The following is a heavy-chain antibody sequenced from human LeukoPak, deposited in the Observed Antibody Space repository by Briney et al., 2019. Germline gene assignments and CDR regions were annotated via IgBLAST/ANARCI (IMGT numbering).Heavy chain of an antibody. CDR2: IISSSSYI. V-gene: IGHV3-21*01. D-gene: IGHD6-13*01. Sequence: PGGCLRLSCAASGFTFSSYSMNWVRQAPGKGLEWVSSIISSSSYIYYADSVKGRFTISRDNAKNSLYLQMNSLRAEDTAVYYCASGIAAAGNDFQHWGQGTLVTVSS. J-gene: IGHJ1*01. CDR3: ASGIAAAGNDFQH. CDR1: GFTFSSYS.